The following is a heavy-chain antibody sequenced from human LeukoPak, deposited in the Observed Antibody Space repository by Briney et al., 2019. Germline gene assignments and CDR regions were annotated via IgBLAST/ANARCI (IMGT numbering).Heavy chain of an antibody. CDR3: ARKYSGYDPHDY. D-gene: IGHD5-12*01. V-gene: IGHV4-34*01. CDR2: INHSGST. J-gene: IGHJ4*02. Sequence: SETLSLTCTVSGGSISSYYWSWIRQPPGKGLEWIGEINHSGSTNYNPSLKSRVTISVDTSKNQFSLKLSSVTAADTAVYYCARKYSGYDPHDYWGQGTLVTVSS. CDR1: GGSISSYY.